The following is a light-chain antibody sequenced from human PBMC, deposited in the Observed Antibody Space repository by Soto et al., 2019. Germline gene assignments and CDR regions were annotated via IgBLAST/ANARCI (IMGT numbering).Light chain of an antibody. Sequence: EIVMTQSPATLSVSPGERATLSCRASQSVSSSLAWYQQKPGQAPRLLIYDASTRATGIPDRFSGSGSGTEFTLTITSLQSEDSAIYSCQQYKNWPPLYTFGQGTKLEIK. V-gene: IGKV3D-15*01. CDR2: DAS. J-gene: IGKJ2*01. CDR3: QQYKNWPPLYT. CDR1: QSVSSS.